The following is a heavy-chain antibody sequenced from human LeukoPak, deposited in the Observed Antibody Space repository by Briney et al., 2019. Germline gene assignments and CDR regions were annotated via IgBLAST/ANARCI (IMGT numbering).Heavy chain of an antibody. CDR1: GFTFSDYY. D-gene: IGHD3-22*01. CDR2: ISSSGSTI. J-gene: IGHJ4*02. Sequence: GGPLRLSCAASGFTFSDYYMSWIRQAPGKGLEWVSYISSSGSTIYYADSVKGRFTISRDNAKNSLYLQMNSLRAEDTAVYYCARDLNYYDSSGYYWGQGTLVTVSS. CDR3: ARDLNYYDSSGYY. V-gene: IGHV3-11*01.